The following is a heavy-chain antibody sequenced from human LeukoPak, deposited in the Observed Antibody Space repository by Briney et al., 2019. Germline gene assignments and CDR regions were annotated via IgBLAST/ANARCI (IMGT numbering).Heavy chain of an antibody. CDR3: AMSIAVAGPIDY. J-gene: IGHJ4*02. CDR1: GFTVSSNY. CDR2: IYSGGST. Sequence: PGGSLRLSCAASGFTVSSNYMSWVRQAPGKGLEWVSVIYSGGSTYYADSVKGRFTISRDNSKNALYLQMNSLRAEDTAVYYCAMSIAVAGPIDYWGQGTLVTVSS. D-gene: IGHD6-19*01. V-gene: IGHV3-53*01.